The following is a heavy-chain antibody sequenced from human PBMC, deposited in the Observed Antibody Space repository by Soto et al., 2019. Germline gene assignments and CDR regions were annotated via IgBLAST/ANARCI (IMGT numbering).Heavy chain of an antibody. CDR2: IIPIFGTA. J-gene: IGHJ4*02. CDR3: AQGGSYQKFDY. V-gene: IGHV1-69*13. CDR1: GGTFSSYA. Sequence: ASVKVSCKASGGTFSSYAISWVRQAPGQGLEWMGGIIPIFGTANYAQKFQGRVTITADESTSTAYMELSSLRSEDTAVYYCAQGGSYQKFDYWGQGTLVTVSS. D-gene: IGHD1-26*01.